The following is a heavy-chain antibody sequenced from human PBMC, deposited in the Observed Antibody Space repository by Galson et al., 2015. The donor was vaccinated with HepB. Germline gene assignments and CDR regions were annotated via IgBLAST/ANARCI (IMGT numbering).Heavy chain of an antibody. CDR3: AIPPRSGWSLPVSYFDY. CDR2: INPNSGGT. Sequence: SVKVSCKASGYTFTGYYMHWVRQAPGQGLEWMGWINPNSGGTNYAQKFQGRVTMTRDTSISTAYMELSRLRSDDTAVYYCAIPPRSGWSLPVSYFDYWGQGTLVTVS. CDR1: GYTFTGYY. V-gene: IGHV1-2*02. J-gene: IGHJ4*02. D-gene: IGHD6-19*01.